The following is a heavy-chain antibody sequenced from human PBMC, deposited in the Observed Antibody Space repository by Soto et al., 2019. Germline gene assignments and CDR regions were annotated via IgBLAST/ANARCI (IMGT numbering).Heavy chain of an antibody. D-gene: IGHD5-12*01. CDR1: GFPVSSNY. J-gene: IGHJ4*02. Sequence: EVQLVESGGGLVQPGGSLRLSCAASGFPVSSNYMSWVRQAPGKGLEWVSVIYSGGSTYYADSVKGRFTISRDNSKNTLYLQMNSLRAEDTAVYYCARGLYSGWHYFDYWGQGTLVTVSS. V-gene: IGHV3-66*01. CDR3: ARGLYSGWHYFDY. CDR2: IYSGGST.